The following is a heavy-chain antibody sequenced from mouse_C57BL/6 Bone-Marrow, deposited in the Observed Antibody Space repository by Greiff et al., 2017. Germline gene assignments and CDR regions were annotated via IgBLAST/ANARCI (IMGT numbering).Heavy chain of an antibody. CDR2: IDPENGDT. J-gene: IGHJ2*01. V-gene: IGHV14-4*01. CDR3: TTPWGDY. Sequence: EVKLMESGAELVRPGASVKLSCTASGFNIKDDYMHWVKQRPEQGLEWIGWIDPENGDTEYASKFQGKATITADTSSNTAYLQLSSLTSEDTAVYYCTTPWGDYWGQGTTLTVSS. D-gene: IGHD4-1*01. CDR1: GFNIKDDY.